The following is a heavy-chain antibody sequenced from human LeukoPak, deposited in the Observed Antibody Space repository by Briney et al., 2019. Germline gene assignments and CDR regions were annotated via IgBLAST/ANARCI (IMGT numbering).Heavy chain of an antibody. D-gene: IGHD3-9*01. V-gene: IGHV3-21*01. CDR2: TSSSSSYI. J-gene: IGHJ4*02. Sequence: GGSLRLSCTASGFTFNSYSMNWVRQAPGKGLEWVSSTSSSSSYIYYADSVKGRFAISRDNAKKSLYLQMNRLRAEDTAVYFCARADTSDILTGYSDYWGQGTLVTVSS. CDR3: ARADTSDILTGYSDY. CDR1: GFTFNSYS.